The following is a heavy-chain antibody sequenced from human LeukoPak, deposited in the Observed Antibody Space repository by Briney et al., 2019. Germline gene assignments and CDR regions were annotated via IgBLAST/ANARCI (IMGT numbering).Heavy chain of an antibody. V-gene: IGHV3-30*18. CDR1: GFTVSSHY. J-gene: IGHJ4*02. CDR2: ISHDGSHQ. CDR3: AKDLSDWRSYHLPAY. Sequence: GGSLRLSCAASGFTVSSHYMSWVRQVPGKGLDWVAVISHDGSHQNYADSVKGRFTISRDNSKKTLYLQMNSLRAEDTALYYCAKDLSDWRSYHLPAYWGQGALVTVSS. D-gene: IGHD3-16*02.